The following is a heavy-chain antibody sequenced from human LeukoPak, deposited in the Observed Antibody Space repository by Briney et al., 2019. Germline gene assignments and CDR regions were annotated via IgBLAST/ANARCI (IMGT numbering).Heavy chain of an antibody. CDR1: GFTLSSYS. D-gene: IGHD6-6*01. CDR3: ARSEHSSSSFDY. J-gene: IGHJ4*02. CDR2: ISSSSTHI. Sequence: PGGSPRLSCAASGFTLSSYSMNWVHQAPGKGLEWVSYISSSSTHIYYADSVKGRFTISRDNARNSLYLQMNSLRAEDTAIYYCARSEHSSSSFDYWGQGTLVTVSS. V-gene: IGHV3-21*01.